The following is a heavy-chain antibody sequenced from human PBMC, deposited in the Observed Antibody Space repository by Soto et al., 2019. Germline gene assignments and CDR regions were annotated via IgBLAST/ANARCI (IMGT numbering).Heavy chain of an antibody. CDR3: ARGGRGGIAARMFDY. D-gene: IGHD6-6*01. Sequence: QVQLVQSGAEVKKPGASVKVSCKASGYTFSSYGINWVRQAPGQGLEWMRWISAYNGNTNYAQKFQGRVTMTTDTSTNTGYMELRSLRSDDTAVYYCARGGRGGIAARMFDYWGQGTLVTVSS. CDR1: GYTFSSYG. J-gene: IGHJ4*02. V-gene: IGHV1-18*01. CDR2: ISAYNGNT.